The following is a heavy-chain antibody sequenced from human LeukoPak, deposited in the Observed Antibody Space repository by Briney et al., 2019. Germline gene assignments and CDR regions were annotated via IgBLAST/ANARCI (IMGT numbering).Heavy chain of an antibody. Sequence: GGSLRLSCAASGFIFKSYWMSWVRQAPGKGLEWVANIKQDGSEENYVDSVRGRFTISRDNAKKSLYLQMNSLRAEDTAVYYCAKVMGYCGGDCYLDAFDIWGQGTMVTVSS. V-gene: IGHV3-7*01. CDR2: IKQDGSEE. CDR3: AKVMGYCGGDCYLDAFDI. CDR1: GFIFKSYW. D-gene: IGHD2-21*02. J-gene: IGHJ3*02.